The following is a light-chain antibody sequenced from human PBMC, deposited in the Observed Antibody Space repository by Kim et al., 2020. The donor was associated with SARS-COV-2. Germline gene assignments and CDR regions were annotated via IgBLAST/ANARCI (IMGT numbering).Light chain of an antibody. CDR1: SLRRYY. J-gene: IGLJ3*02. Sequence: SSELTQDRAVSVALGQTVKITCHGDSLRRYYASWYQQRPGQAPVLVFYGENRRPSGIPDRFSGSNSGHTTSLTITGAQADDEADYFCHSRDTSGNLWLFG. V-gene: IGLV3-19*01. CDR3: HSRDTSGNLWL. CDR2: GEN.